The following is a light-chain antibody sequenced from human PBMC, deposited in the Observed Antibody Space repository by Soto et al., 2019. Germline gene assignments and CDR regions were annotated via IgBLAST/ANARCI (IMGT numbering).Light chain of an antibody. Sequence: QSALIQPASVSGSPGQSITISCTGTDSDVGGYNYVSWYQQHPGKAPKLMIYGVYNRPSGVSNRFSGSKSGNTASLTISGLQAEDEADYYCSSFTNNNTPHVVFGGGTKVTVL. V-gene: IGLV2-14*01. CDR3: SSFTNNNTPHVV. J-gene: IGLJ2*01. CDR2: GVY. CDR1: DSDVGGYNY.